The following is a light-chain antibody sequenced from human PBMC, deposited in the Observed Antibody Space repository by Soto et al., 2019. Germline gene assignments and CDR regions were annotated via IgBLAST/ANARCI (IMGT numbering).Light chain of an antibody. V-gene: IGKV1-39*01. CDR3: QQSDSTPYT. CDR2: DAS. CDR1: QTISTY. Sequence: DIQMTQSPSSLSASVGDRVTITCRSSQTISTYLNWYQQKPGKAPRLLIYDASSLLSGVPSRFSGSGSGTDFTLNIASLQAEDFSTYYCQQSDSTPYTFGHGTKVEI. J-gene: IGKJ2*01.